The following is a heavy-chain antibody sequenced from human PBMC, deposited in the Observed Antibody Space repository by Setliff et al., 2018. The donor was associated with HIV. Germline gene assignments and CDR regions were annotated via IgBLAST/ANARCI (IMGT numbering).Heavy chain of an antibody. CDR2: IHPADSDT. J-gene: IGHJ6*02. Sequence: GESLKISCKASGYSFTTYYIGWVRQMPGKGLEWMGIIHPADSDTRYSPSFQGQVTISADKSISTAYLQWSSLKASDTAMYYCASSITVAAGRSHYYYAMDVWGQGTTVTVSS. D-gene: IGHD1-20*01. CDR1: GYSFTTYY. CDR3: ASSITVAAGRSHYYYAMDV. V-gene: IGHV5-51*01.